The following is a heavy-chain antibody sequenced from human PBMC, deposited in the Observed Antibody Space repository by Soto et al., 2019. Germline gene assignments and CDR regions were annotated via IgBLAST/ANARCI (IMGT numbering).Heavy chain of an antibody. Sequence: SETLSLTCTVSGGSISSGGYYWSWIRQHPGKGLEWIGYIYYSGSTYYNPSLKSRVTISVDTSKNQFSLKLSSVTAADTAVYYCARHEDSGSYSYDAFDIWGQGTMVTVS. D-gene: IGHD1-26*01. V-gene: IGHV4-31*03. CDR1: GGSISSGGYY. CDR3: ARHEDSGSYSYDAFDI. J-gene: IGHJ3*02. CDR2: IYYSGST.